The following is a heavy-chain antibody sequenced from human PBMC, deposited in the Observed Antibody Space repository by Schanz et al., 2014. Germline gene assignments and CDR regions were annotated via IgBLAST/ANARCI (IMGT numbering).Heavy chain of an antibody. Sequence: EVQLVESGGGLVQPGGSLRLSCAASGFTLSNSDMHWVRQGTGKGLEWVSTIGDLGDTYYPDSVKGRFTVSRDSGQNSLYLQMNSLRAGGTAVYYCARGTDWDLHYWGQGALVTVSS. CDR3: ARGTDWDLHY. CDR1: GFTLSNSD. V-gene: IGHV3-13*01. CDR2: IGDLGDT. D-gene: IGHD3-9*01. J-gene: IGHJ4*03.